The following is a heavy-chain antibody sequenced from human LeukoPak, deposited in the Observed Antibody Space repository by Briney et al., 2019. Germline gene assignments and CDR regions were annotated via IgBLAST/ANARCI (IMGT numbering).Heavy chain of an antibody. D-gene: IGHD3-10*01. CDR1: GDSIRSYY. V-gene: IGHV4-59*12. J-gene: IGHJ4*02. Sequence: SETPSLTCTVSGDSIRSYYWSWIRQPPGQGLEWLGHINDRGSTNYNPSLQGRVTISIDTSKNQFSLKLSSVTAADTAVYYCAREGGFGESYYFDYWGQGTLVTVAS. CDR3: AREGGFGESYYFDY. CDR2: INDRGST.